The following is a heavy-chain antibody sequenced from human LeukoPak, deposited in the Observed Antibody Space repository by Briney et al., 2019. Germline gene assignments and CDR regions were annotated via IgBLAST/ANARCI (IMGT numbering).Heavy chain of an antibody. V-gene: IGHV3-23*01. J-gene: IGHJ4*02. CDR2: IFGSGGSA. D-gene: IGHD2-15*01. CDR3: GKTTVGYSSGRYPGWPVDY. Sequence: GGSLRLSCAASGFAFNNYAMYWVRQAPGKGLEWVSGIFGSGGSAHYADSVKGRFTISRDNSKNTVYLQLDSLRVEDTAVYYCGKTTVGYSSGRYPGWPVDYWGQGTLVTVSS. CDR1: GFAFNNYA.